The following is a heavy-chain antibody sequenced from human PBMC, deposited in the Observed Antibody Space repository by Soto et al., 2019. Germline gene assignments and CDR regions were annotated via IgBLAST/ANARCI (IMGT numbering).Heavy chain of an antibody. J-gene: IGHJ6*02. CDR3: ARRADDYGGIEGLYSLDV. CDR1: GYSFSNYW. Sequence: EVQLVQSGAEVKKPGESLNISCKASGYSFSNYWIGWVRQKPGKGLEWMGTIYPDDSDTRYRPSFQGQVTISADKSIRTAYLQWSSLKASDTAMYYCARRADDYGGIEGLYSLDVWGQGTTVIVSS. V-gene: IGHV5-51*03. D-gene: IGHD4-17*01. CDR2: IYPDDSDT.